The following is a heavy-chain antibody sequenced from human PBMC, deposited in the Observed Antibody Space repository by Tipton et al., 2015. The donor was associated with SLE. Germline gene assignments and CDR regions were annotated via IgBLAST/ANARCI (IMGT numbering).Heavy chain of an antibody. CDR3: ARARTYPYYYDSIGYHPN. V-gene: IGHV4-34*01. D-gene: IGHD3-22*01. CDR1: GGSFSGYY. J-gene: IGHJ4*02. Sequence: TLSLTCAVYGGSFSGYYWSWIRQPPGKGLEWIGEINHSGSTNYNPSLKSRVAISADTSKNQFSLKLSSVTAADTAVYYCARARTYPYYYDSIGYHPNWGQGTLVTVSS. CDR2: INHSGST.